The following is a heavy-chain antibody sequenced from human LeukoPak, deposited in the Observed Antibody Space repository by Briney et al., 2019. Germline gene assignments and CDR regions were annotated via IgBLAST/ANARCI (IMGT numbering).Heavy chain of an antibody. J-gene: IGHJ4*02. CDR2: ISNNGGDT. V-gene: IGHV3-64D*06. CDR1: GFTFSSYV. Sequence: GGSLRLSCSVSGFTFSSYVMHWVRQAPGKGLESVSGISNNGGDTYYADSVKGRFTISRDNSENTLYLQMSSLRPEDTTVYYCMNPNHYGSGRWGQGTLVTVSS. D-gene: IGHD3-10*01. CDR3: MNPNHYGSGR.